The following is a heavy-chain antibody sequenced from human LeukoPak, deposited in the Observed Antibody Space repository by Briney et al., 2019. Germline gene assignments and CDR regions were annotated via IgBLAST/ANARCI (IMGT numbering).Heavy chain of an antibody. D-gene: IGHD6-13*01. V-gene: IGHV3-21*01. CDR2: ISSSSSYI. CDR1: GFTFSSYS. J-gene: IGHJ4*02. CDR3: ARDIRRIAAAGTPYYFDY. Sequence: KTGGSLRLSCAASGFTFSSYSMNWVRQAPGKGLEWVSSISSSSSYIYYADSVKGRFTISRDNAKNSLYLQMNSLRAEDTAVYYCARDIRRIAAAGTPYYFDYWGQGTLVTVSS.